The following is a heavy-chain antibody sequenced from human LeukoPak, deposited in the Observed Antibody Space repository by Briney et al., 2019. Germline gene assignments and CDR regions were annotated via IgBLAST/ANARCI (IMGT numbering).Heavy chain of an antibody. J-gene: IGHJ3*02. D-gene: IGHD6-13*01. V-gene: IGHV3-33*06. CDR3: AKEGYSSSWYKGDAFDI. CDR1: GFTFSSYG. Sequence: PGRSLRLSCAALGFTFSSYGMHWVRQAPGKGLEWVAVIWYDGSNKYYADSVKARFANSRDNSKNTLYLQMNSLRAEDTAVYYCAKEGYSSSWYKGDAFDIWGQGTMVTVSS. CDR2: IWYDGSNK.